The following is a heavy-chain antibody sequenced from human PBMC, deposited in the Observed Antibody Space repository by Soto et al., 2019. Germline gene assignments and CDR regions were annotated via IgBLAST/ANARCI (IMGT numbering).Heavy chain of an antibody. Sequence: GVLSGTCAVYGGSCIVYYWSWIRQPPGKGLEWIGEINHSGSTNYNPSLKSRVTISVDTSKNQFSLKLSSVTAADTAVYYCARDIVVVPDAIDCIDYWGQGTPVPVS. CDR2: INHSGST. CDR1: GGSCIVYY. V-gene: IGHV4-34*01. J-gene: IGHJ4*02. D-gene: IGHD2-2*02. CDR3: ARDIVVVPDAIDCIDY.